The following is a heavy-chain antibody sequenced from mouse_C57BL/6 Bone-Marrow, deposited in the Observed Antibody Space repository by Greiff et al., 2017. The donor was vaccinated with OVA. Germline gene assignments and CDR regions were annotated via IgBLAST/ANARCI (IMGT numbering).Heavy chain of an antibody. CDR2: ISDGGSYT. D-gene: IGHD1-1*01. J-gene: IGHJ4*01. V-gene: IGHV5-4*03. CDR1: GFTFSSYA. Sequence: EVKVVESGGGLVKPGGSLKLSCAASGFTFSSYAMSWVRQTPEKRLEWVATISDGGSYTYYPDNVKGRFTISRDNAKNNLYLQMSHLKSEDTAMYYCARGGYYYGSSYFYYYAMDYWGQGTSVTVSS. CDR3: ARGGYYYGSSYFYYYAMDY.